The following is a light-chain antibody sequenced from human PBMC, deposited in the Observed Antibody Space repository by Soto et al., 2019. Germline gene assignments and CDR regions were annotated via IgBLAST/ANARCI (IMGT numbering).Light chain of an antibody. J-gene: IGKJ1*01. CDR1: QSISSW. CDR2: DAS. V-gene: IGKV1-5*01. Sequence: DLQMTQSPSTLSASVGDRVTITCRASQSISSWLAWYQPKPGKAPKLLIYDASSLESGVPSRFSGSGSGTEFTLTISSLQPDDFATYYCQQYNSYSWTFGQGTKVDIK. CDR3: QQYNSYSWT.